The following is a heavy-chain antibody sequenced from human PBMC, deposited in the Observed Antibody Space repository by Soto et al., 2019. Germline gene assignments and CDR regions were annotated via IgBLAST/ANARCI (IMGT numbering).Heavy chain of an antibody. V-gene: IGHV1-24*01. CDR3: ARDRYCSSTSCHDAFDI. J-gene: IGHJ3*02. CDR2: FDPEDGET. CDR1: GYTLTELS. Sequence: ASVKVSCKVSGYTLTELSMHWVRQAPGKGLEWMGGFDPEDGETIYAQKFQGRVTITRDTSASTAYMELSSLRSEDTAVYYCARDRYCSSTSCHDAFDIWG. D-gene: IGHD2-2*01.